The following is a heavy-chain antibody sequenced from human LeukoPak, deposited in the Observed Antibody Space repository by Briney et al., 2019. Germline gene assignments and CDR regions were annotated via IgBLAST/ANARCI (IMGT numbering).Heavy chain of an antibody. Sequence: QTGGSLRLSCAASAFTLDDYAMHWVRQAPGKGLEWVSGLSWNSGSTGYADSVKGRFTISRDNAKNSLYLQMNSLRAEDTALYYCAKNPSYCRGGRCYVSHYFDYWGQGTLVTVSS. CDR1: AFTLDDYA. CDR2: LSWNSGST. CDR3: AKNPSYCRGGRCYVSHYFDY. V-gene: IGHV3-9*01. D-gene: IGHD2-15*01. J-gene: IGHJ4*02.